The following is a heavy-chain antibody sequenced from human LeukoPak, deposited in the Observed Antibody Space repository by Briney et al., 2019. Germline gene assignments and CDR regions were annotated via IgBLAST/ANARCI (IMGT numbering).Heavy chain of an antibody. Sequence: TLSLTCAVYGGSFSDYFWSWIRQPPGKGLEWIGEISHSGSTYYNPSLKSRVTISVDTSKNQFSLKLSSVTAADTAVYYCAREGLGYCSSTSCESVGFDYWGQGTLVTVSS. CDR3: AREGLGYCSSTSCESVGFDY. J-gene: IGHJ4*02. CDR1: GGSFSDYF. CDR2: ISHSGST. V-gene: IGHV4-34*09. D-gene: IGHD2-2*01.